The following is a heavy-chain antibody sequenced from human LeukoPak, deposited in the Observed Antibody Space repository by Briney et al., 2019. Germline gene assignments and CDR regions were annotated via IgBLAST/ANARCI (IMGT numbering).Heavy chain of an antibody. V-gene: IGHV1-2*02. CDR3: ARDSDIVVVPAAKDYYYGMDV. D-gene: IGHD2-2*01. J-gene: IGHJ6*02. CDR2: INPNSGGT. CDR1: GYTFTGYY. Sequence: GASVKVSCKASGYTFTGYYMHWVRQAPGQGLEWMGWINPNSGGTNYAQKFQGRVTMTRDTSISTAYVELSRLRSDDTAVYYCARDSDIVVVPAAKDYYYGMDVWGQGTTVTVSS.